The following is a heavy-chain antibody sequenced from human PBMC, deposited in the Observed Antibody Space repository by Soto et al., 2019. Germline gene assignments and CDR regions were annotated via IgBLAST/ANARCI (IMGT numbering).Heavy chain of an antibody. V-gene: IGHV1-3*01. CDR1: GYTFTSYA. CDR2: IKAGNVNT. D-gene: IGHD3-10*01. CDR3: ARVRGSGSYYGY. Sequence: QVQLVQSGAEVKKPGASVKVSCKASGYTFTSYAMHWVRQAPGQSLEWMGWIKAGNVNTKYSQKFQGRVTITRDTSASTAYMELSILRSEDTAVYYCARVRGSGSYYGYWGQGTLVTVSS. J-gene: IGHJ4*02.